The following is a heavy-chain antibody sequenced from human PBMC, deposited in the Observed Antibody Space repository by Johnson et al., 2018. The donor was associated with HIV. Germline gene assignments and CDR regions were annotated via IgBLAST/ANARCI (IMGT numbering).Heavy chain of an antibody. J-gene: IGHJ3*02. CDR3: ARDLTGTTEHDEAFDI. D-gene: IGHD1-7*01. Sequence: VQVVESGGGVVQPGGSLRLSCAASGFTFSSYWMSWVRQAPGKGLEWVANIKQDGSEKYYVDSVKGRFTISRDNAKNSLYLQMNSLRAEDTAVYYCARDLTGTTEHDEAFDIWGQGTMVTISS. V-gene: IGHV3-7*05. CDR1: GFTFSSYW. CDR2: IKQDGSEK.